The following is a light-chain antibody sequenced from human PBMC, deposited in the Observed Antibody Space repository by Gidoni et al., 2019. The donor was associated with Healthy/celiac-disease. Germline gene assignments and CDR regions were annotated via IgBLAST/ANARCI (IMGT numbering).Light chain of an antibody. CDR1: QSISSW. Sequence: DIQMTQSPSTLSASVGDRVTITCRASQSISSWLAWYQQKPGKAPKLLIYDASSLESGVPSRFSGSGSGTEFTLTISSLQPDDFATYYCQQYNSWYTFXQXTKLETK. CDR3: QQYNSWYT. J-gene: IGKJ2*01. V-gene: IGKV1-5*01. CDR2: DAS.